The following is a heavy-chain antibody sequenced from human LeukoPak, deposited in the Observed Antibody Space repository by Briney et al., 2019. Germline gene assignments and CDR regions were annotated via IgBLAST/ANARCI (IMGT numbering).Heavy chain of an antibody. D-gene: IGHD3-3*02. J-gene: IGHJ6*03. CDR2: IYTSGST. Sequence: SETLSLTRTVSGGSISSGSYYWSWIRQPAGKGLEWIGRIYTSGSTNYNPSLKSRVTISVDTSKNQFSLKLSSVTAADTAVYYCARAIRSYYMDVWGKGTTVTVSS. CDR3: ARAIRSYYMDV. CDR1: GGSISSGSYY. V-gene: IGHV4-61*02.